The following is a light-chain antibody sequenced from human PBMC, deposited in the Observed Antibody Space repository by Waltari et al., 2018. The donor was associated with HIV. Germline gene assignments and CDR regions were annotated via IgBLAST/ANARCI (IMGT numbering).Light chain of an antibody. CDR2: AVN. J-gene: IGLJ3*02. Sequence: SALTQPASVSRSPGQSITIPCTGRSSDVGRYSCVSWYQQHPGKAPKLIIYAVNYRPSGVSNRFSGSKAGNTASLTISGLQAEDEADYYCNSYTSISTWVFGGGTKLTVL. CDR1: SSDVGRYSC. V-gene: IGLV2-14*01. CDR3: NSYTSISTWV.